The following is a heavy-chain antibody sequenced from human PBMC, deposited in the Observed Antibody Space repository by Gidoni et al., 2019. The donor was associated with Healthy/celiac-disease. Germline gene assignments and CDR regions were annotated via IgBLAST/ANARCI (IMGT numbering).Heavy chain of an antibody. CDR3: ARFGVVVVPAAED. D-gene: IGHD2-2*01. Sequence: QVQLQESGPGLVKPSQTLSLTCTVSGRPISSGGYYWSWIRQHPGKGLEWIGYIYYSGSSYYNPSLKSRVTISVDTSKNQFSLKLSSVTAADTAVYYCARFGVVVVPAAEDWGQGTLVTVSS. CDR2: IYYSGSS. J-gene: IGHJ4*02. CDR1: GRPISSGGYY. V-gene: IGHV4-31*03.